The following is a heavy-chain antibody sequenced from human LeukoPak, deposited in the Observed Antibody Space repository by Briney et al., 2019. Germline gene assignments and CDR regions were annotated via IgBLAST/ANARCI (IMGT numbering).Heavy chain of an antibody. CDR3: ASSRNHLYYYHYGMDV. CDR1: GGSISGFY. V-gene: IGHV4-59*01. Sequence: PSETLSLTCTVSGGSISGFYWGWIRQLPGKGLEWIGFIHYSGSTNYNPSLKGRVTISVDTSKNQFSLKLRSVTAADAAVYYCASSRNHLYYYHYGMDVWGQGTTVTVSS. J-gene: IGHJ6*02. CDR2: IHYSGST.